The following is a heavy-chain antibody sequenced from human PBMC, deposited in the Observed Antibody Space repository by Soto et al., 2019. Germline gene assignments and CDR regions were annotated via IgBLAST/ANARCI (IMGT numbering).Heavy chain of an antibody. CDR3: ARQGGWFDP. CDR1: GGSIRSYY. J-gene: IGHJ5*02. CDR2: IYYSGST. Sequence: QVQLQESGPGLVKPSETLSLTCTVSGGSIRSYYWSWIRQPPGKGLEWIGSIYYSGSTNYKPSLKSRVTISVDTSKNQFPLKLNSVTAADTAVYYCARQGGWFDPWGQGTLVTVSS. V-gene: IGHV4-59*08. D-gene: IGHD1-26*01.